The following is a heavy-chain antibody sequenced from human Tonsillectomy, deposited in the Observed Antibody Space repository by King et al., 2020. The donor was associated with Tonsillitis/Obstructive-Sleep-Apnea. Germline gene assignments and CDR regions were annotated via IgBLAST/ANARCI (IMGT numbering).Heavy chain of an antibody. CDR3: ARRPMRVVVINDAFDL. D-gene: IGHD3-22*01. J-gene: IGHJ3*01. V-gene: IGHV4-39*01. CDR2: LSYRGST. Sequence: QLQESGPGLVKPSETLSLNCTVSGGSVSGGGCYWGWIRQPPGKGLEWIGGLSYRGSTYYNPSLKSRVTISVDASNNQFSLKLSSVTAADVAVYYCARRPMRVVVINDAFDLWGQGTMVTVSS. CDR1: GGSVSGGGCY.